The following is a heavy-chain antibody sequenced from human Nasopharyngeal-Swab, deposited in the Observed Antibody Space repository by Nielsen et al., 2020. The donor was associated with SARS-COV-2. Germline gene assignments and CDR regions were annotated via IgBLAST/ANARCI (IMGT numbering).Heavy chain of an antibody. D-gene: IGHD5-18*01. CDR3: ARADTAMVDYYYYGMDV. V-gene: IGHV3-30*03. CDR2: ISFDGSKK. Sequence: GESLKISCAASGFTFNSHGMHWVRQAPGKGLEWVAVISFDGSKKYYADSVKGRFTISRDSSKNTLYLQMNSLRAEDTAVYYCARADTAMVDYYYYGMDVWGQGTTVTVSS. CDR1: GFTFNSHG. J-gene: IGHJ6*02.